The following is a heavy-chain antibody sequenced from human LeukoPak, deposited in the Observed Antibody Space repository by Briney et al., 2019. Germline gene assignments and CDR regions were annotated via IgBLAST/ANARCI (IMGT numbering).Heavy chain of an antibody. CDR3: ARERDSSSYGALDIDY. V-gene: IGHV1-2*04. J-gene: IGHJ4*02. Sequence: GASVKVSCKASGYTFTGYYMHWVRQAPGQGLEWMGWINPNSGGTNYAQKFQGWVTMTRDTSISTAYMELSRLRSDDTAVYYCARERDSSSYGALDIDYWGQGTLVTVSS. D-gene: IGHD6-6*01. CDR1: GYTFTGYY. CDR2: INPNSGGT.